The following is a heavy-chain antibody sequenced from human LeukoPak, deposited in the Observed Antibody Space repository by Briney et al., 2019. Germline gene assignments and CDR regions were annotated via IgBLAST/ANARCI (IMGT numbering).Heavy chain of an antibody. CDR3: AKELGYSYGLFDY. CDR2: ISYDGSNK. Sequence: GGSLRLSCAASGFTFSSYGMHWVRQAPGKGLELVAVISYDGSNKYYADSVKGRFTISRDNSKNTLYLQMNSLRAEDTAVYYCAKELGYSYGLFDYWGQGTLVTVSS. D-gene: IGHD5-18*01. CDR1: GFTFSSYG. J-gene: IGHJ4*02. V-gene: IGHV3-30*18.